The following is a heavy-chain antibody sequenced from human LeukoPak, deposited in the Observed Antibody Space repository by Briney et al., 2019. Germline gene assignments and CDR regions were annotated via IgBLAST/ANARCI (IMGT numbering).Heavy chain of an antibody. V-gene: IGHV4-31*03. CDR2: IYYSGST. CDR3: ARDLVVVAATPYYYYGMGV. CDR1: GGSISSGGYY. D-gene: IGHD2-15*01. Sequence: SETLSLTCTVSGGSISSGGYYWSWIRQHPGKGLEWIGYIYYSGSTYYNPSLKSRVTISVDTSKNQFSLKLSSVTAADTAVYYCARDLVVVAATPYYYYGMGVWGQGTTVTVSS. J-gene: IGHJ6*02.